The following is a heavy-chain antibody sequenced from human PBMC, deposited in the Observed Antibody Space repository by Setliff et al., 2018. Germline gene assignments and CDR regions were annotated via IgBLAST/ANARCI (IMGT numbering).Heavy chain of an antibody. CDR1: GITFMNAW. CDR3: ATGPRDSRNYLTWLGS. CDR2: IKSSRDGATS. D-gene: IGHD3-22*01. J-gene: IGHJ5*01. Sequence: GGSLSLSCSVSGITFMNAWMTWVRQAPGKGPEWVGRIKSSRDGATSDYGATAKGRFTISRDDSKQMIFLQMHNLKTEDTGFYYCATGPRDSRNYLTWLGSWGQGTLVTVSS. V-gene: IGHV3-15*01.